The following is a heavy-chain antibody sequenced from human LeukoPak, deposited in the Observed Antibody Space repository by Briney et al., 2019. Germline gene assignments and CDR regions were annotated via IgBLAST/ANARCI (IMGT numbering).Heavy chain of an antibody. Sequence: GRSLRLSCAASGFTFDDYAMHWVRQAPGKGLEWVSGITWNSDNIEYAGSVKGRFTISRDNAKNSLYLQMNSLRAEDMALYYCARALYDSSGYYFDYWGQGTLVTVSS. CDR1: GFTFDDYA. V-gene: IGHV3-9*03. CDR2: ITWNSDNI. D-gene: IGHD3-22*01. CDR3: ARALYDSSGYYFDY. J-gene: IGHJ4*02.